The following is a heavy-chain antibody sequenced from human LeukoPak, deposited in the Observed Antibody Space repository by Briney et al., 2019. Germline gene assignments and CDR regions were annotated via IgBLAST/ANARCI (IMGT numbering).Heavy chain of an antibody. Sequence: ASVTVSCKASGYTFTSYFIHWVRQAPGQGLEWMGIINPSSGSTSYAQKFQDRLTMTRDTSTSTVYMDLSSLGSEDTAIYYCARAQGIAATGARAFDYWGQGTLVTVSS. J-gene: IGHJ4*02. CDR2: INPSSGST. V-gene: IGHV1-46*01. CDR1: GYTFTSYF. D-gene: IGHD6-13*01. CDR3: ARAQGIAATGARAFDY.